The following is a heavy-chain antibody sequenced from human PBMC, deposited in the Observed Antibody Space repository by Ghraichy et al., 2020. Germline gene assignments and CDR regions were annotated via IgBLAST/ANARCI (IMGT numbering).Heavy chain of an antibody. J-gene: IGHJ4*02. Sequence: ASVKLSCKASGYTFISYGISWVRQAPGQGLEWMGWISAYNGNTNYAQKLQGRVTMTTDTSTSTAYMELRSLRSDDTAVYYCARAPESFNYYDSSGYGDYWGQGTLVTVSS. D-gene: IGHD3-22*01. CDR3: ARAPESFNYYDSSGYGDY. CDR2: ISAYNGNT. V-gene: IGHV1-18*01. CDR1: GYTFISYG.